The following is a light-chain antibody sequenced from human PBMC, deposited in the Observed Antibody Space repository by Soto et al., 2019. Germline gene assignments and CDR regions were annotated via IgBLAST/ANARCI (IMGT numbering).Light chain of an antibody. CDR2: GAS. J-gene: IGKJ4*01. Sequence: EIVMTQSPATLSVSPGERATLSCRASQSVSTKLAWYQQRPGQAPRLLIYGASTRATGIPGRFSGSGSGTEFTLTISSLQSEDFAVYYRQQYNNWPTFGGGTKV. CDR1: QSVSTK. V-gene: IGKV3-15*01. CDR3: QQYNNWPT.